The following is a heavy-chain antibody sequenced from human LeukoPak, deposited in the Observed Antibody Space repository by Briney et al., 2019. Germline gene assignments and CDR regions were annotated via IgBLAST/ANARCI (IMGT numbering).Heavy chain of an antibody. CDR2: ISSSGST. Sequence: SETLSLTCAVYGGSFSDYYWSWIRQPAGKGLEWIGRISSSGSTNYNPSLKSRVTISVDTSKNQFSLKLSSVTAADTAVYFSARGPYSYDSSGAFDIWGQGTMVTVSS. J-gene: IGHJ3*02. CDR3: ARGPYSYDSSGAFDI. D-gene: IGHD3-22*01. CDR1: GGSFSDYY. V-gene: IGHV4-59*10.